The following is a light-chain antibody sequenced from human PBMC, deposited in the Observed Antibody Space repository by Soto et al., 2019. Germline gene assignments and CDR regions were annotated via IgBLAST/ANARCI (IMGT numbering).Light chain of an antibody. CDR1: SSNIGNNY. Sequence: QSVLTQPPSVSAAPGQKVTISCSGSSSNIGNNYVSWYQQVPGTAPKLVIYDNNERPPGIADRFSGSKSGTSATLGITGLQTGDEADYYCAAWDGSLSAVVFGGGTKLTVL. CDR2: DNN. V-gene: IGLV1-51*01. J-gene: IGLJ2*01. CDR3: AAWDGSLSAVV.